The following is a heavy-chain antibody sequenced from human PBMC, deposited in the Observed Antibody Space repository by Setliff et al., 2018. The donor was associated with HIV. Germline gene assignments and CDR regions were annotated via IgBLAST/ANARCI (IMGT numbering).Heavy chain of an antibody. J-gene: IGHJ4*01. V-gene: IGHV3-33*03. D-gene: IGHD2-15*01. Sequence: GGSLRLSCSASGFTFSSYGMHWIRQAPGKGLEWVALIWYDGSKEFYAESVKGRFSASRDNSKNTVNLQMNGLRVEDTAVYYCAKDGISGGAYPPYYFDYWGHGTLVTVSS. CDR2: IWYDGSKE. CDR1: GFTFSSYG. CDR3: AKDGISGGAYPPYYFDY.